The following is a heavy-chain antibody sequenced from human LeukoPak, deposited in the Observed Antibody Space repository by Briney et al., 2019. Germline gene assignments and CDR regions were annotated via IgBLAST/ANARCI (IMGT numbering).Heavy chain of an antibody. CDR3: ASFDILTGYYNGYYFDY. V-gene: IGHV4-39*01. D-gene: IGHD3-9*01. CDR1: GGSISSSSYY. J-gene: IGHJ4*02. CDR2: IYYSGST. Sequence: SETLSLTCTVSGGSISSSSYYWGWIRQPPGKGLEWIGSIYYSGSTYYNPSLKSRVTISVDTSKNQFSLKLSSVTAADTAVCYCASFDILTGYYNGYYFDYWGQGTLVTVSS.